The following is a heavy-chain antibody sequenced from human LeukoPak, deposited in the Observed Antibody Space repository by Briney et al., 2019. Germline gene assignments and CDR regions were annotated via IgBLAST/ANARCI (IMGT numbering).Heavy chain of an antibody. Sequence: GASVKVSCKASGYTFAGYYMHWVRQAPGQGLEWMGWINPNSGGTNYAQKFQGRVTMTRDTSISTAYMELSRLRSDDTAVYYCARSITMVRGVMRGYDYWGQGTLVTVSS. CDR3: ARSITMVRGVMRGYDY. CDR2: INPNSGGT. D-gene: IGHD3-10*01. V-gene: IGHV1-2*02. CDR1: GYTFAGYY. J-gene: IGHJ4*02.